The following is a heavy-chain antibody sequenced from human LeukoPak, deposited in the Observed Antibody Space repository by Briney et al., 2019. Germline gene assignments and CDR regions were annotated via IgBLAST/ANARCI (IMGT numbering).Heavy chain of an antibody. CDR3: ASYSGIYSAFEI. Sequence: SETLTLTCTASGDSITNSNYYWGWVRQSPGRGLEWPGNIFYNGGPYYNPSFKSRVAISVDTSNNHFSLTLNAVTAADTAVYYCASYSGIYSAFEIWSQGTLVTVSS. CDR2: IFYNGGP. J-gene: IGHJ3*02. D-gene: IGHD1-26*01. V-gene: IGHV4-39*02. CDR1: GDSITNSNYY.